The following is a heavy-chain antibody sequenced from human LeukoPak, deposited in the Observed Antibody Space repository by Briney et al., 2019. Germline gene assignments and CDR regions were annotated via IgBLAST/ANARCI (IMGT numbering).Heavy chain of an antibody. CDR2: ISSSSSYT. J-gene: IGHJ3*02. D-gene: IGHD3-10*01. CDR3: ARDPGDYYGSGSSDAFDI. V-gene: IGHV3-11*06. Sequence: GGSLRLSCAASGFTFSDYYMSWIRQAPGKGLEWVSYISSSSSYTNYADSVKGRFTISRDNAKNSLYLQMNSLRAEDTAVYYCARDPGDYYGSGSSDAFDIWGQGTMVTVSS. CDR1: GFTFSDYY.